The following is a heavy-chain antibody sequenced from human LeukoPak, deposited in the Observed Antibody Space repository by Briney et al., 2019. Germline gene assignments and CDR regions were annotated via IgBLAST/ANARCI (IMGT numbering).Heavy chain of an antibody. CDR1: GFAFSSYA. CDR2: VSGSADST. J-gene: IGHJ4*02. V-gene: IGHV3-23*01. D-gene: IGHD3-22*01. CDR3: AKGSQRSYDSSGYYY. Sequence: GGSLRLSCAASGFAFSSYAMTWVRQAPGKGLEWVSAVSGSADSTYYADSVKGRFTISRDNSKNTLYLQMNSLRGEDTAVYYCAKGSQRSYDSSGYYYWGQGTLVTVSS.